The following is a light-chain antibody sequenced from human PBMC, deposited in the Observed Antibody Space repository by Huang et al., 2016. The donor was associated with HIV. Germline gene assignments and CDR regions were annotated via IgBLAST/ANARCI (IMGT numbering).Light chain of an antibody. CDR1: QSDNTF. CDR2: DAA. J-gene: IGKJ4*01. Sequence: EIVLTQSPATLSLSPGERATLSCRASQSDNTFLAWYQQKPGQAPRLLIYDAANRATGIPARCSGSGSGTDFTLTISSLEPEDFAVYYCQQRSNRPLTFGGGTKVEIK. V-gene: IGKV3-11*01. CDR3: QQRSNRPLT.